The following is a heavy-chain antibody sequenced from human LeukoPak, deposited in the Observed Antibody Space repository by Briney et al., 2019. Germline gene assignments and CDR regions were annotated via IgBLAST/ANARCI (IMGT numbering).Heavy chain of an antibody. V-gene: IGHV5-51*01. CDR1: GYSFTSYW. Sequence: GESLKISCKGSGYSFTSYWIGRVRQMPGKGLEWMGIIYLGDSDTRYSPSFQGQVTISADKSISTAYLQWSSLKASDTAMYYCARLRWYCSGGSCYSGYNWFDPWGQGTLVTVSS. CDR2: IYLGDSDT. D-gene: IGHD2-15*01. CDR3: ARLRWYCSGGSCYSGYNWFDP. J-gene: IGHJ5*02.